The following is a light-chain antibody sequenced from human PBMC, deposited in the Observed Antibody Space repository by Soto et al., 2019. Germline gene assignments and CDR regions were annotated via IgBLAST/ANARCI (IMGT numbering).Light chain of an antibody. CDR2: GNS. J-gene: IGLJ3*02. V-gene: IGLV1-40*01. CDR1: SSTIGEGYD. Sequence: QPVLTQPPSVSGAPGQRVTISCTGSSSTIGEGYDVHWYQQLPGTAPKLLIYGNSNRPSGFPDRFSGSKSGTSASLAITGLQAEDEADYYYQSYDSSLSAWVLGGGTKVTVL. CDR3: QSYDSSLSAWV.